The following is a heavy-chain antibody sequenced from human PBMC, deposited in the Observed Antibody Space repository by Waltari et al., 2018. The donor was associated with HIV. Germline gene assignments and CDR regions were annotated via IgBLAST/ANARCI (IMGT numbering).Heavy chain of an antibody. CDR3: VREWTIERRMDL. CDR2: VNVGNGNT. CDR1: GYTFTSYT. D-gene: IGHD3-9*01. V-gene: IGHV1-3*01. J-gene: IGHJ5*02. Sequence: QVQLVQSGAEVKKPGASVKVSCKASGYTFTSYTMHWVRQAPGHSLEWMGWVNVGNGNTKYSQKFKGRVSLTAEPSATTANMELRSLRSEDTAVYYCVREWTIERRMDLWGKGTLVTVSS.